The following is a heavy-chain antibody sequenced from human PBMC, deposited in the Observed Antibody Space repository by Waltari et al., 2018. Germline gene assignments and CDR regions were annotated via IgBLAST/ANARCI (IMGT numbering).Heavy chain of an antibody. D-gene: IGHD6-6*01. CDR1: GFTFSSYG. CDR2: IRYDGSNK. J-gene: IGHJ4*02. CDR3: AKEGPGSSSSPFDY. Sequence: QVQLVESGGGVVQPGGSLRLSCAASGFTFSSYGMPWVRHAPGKGLEWVAFIRYDGSNKYYADSVKGRFTISRDNSKNTLYLQMNSLRAEDTAVYYCAKEGPGSSSSPFDYWGQGTLVTVSS. V-gene: IGHV3-30*02.